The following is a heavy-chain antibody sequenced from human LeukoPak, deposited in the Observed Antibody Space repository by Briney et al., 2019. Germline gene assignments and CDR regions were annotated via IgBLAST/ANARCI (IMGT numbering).Heavy chain of an antibody. V-gene: IGHV3-23*01. J-gene: IGHJ4*02. CDR3: TKRVDGSGTYYIDY. CDR2: IGASDGTT. Sequence: GGSLRLSCAASGFTFSTYVMNWVRQAPGKGLEWVSAIGASDGTTFYADSVRGRFATSRDDSKNTLFLDMHSLRAEDTALYYCTKRVDGSGTYYIDYWGQGTLVTVSS. D-gene: IGHD3-10*01. CDR1: GFTFSTYV.